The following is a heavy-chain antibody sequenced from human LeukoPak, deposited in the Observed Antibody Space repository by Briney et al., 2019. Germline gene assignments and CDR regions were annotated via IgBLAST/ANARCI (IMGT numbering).Heavy chain of an antibody. CDR2: IYSGGST. CDR3: AKRRGDSVIDFDY. V-gene: IGHV3-53*05. CDR1: GFTVSSNY. Sequence: GGSLRLSCAASGFTVSSNYMSWVRQAPGKGLEWVSVIYSGGSTYYADSVKGRFTISRDNSKNTLYLQMNSLRAEDTAVYYCAKRRGDSVIDFDYWGQGTLVTVSS. J-gene: IGHJ4*02. D-gene: IGHD2-21*02.